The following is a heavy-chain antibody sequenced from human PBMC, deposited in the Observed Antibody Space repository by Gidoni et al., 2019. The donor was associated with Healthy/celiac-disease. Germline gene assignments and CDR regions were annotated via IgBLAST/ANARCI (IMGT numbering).Heavy chain of an antibody. J-gene: IGHJ4*02. CDR2: IYHSGST. V-gene: IGHV4-30-2*01. Sequence: IRQPPGKGLEWIGHIYHSGSTYHSPSLKSRLSISVDGSKNQFSLKLTSVTAADTAVDYCARGGEGYCSSSSCYHIDYWGQGTLVTVSS. CDR3: ARGGEGYCSSSSCYHIDY. D-gene: IGHD2-2*01.